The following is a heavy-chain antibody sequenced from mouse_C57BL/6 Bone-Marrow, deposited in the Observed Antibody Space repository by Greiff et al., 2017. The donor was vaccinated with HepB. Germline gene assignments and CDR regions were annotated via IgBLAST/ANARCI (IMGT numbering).Heavy chain of an antibody. CDR1: GFTFSNYW. D-gene: IGHD2-1*01. J-gene: IGHJ4*01. CDR2: IRWKSDNYAT. V-gene: IGHV6-3*01. CDR3: AGHYGSYLYYAMDY. Sequence: DVKLVESGGGLVQPGGSMKLSCVASGFTFSNYWMNWVRQSPEKGLEWVDQIRWKSDNYATHYAESVKGRFTISRDDSKSSVYLQMNNLRAEDTGIYYCAGHYGSYLYYAMDYWGQGTSVTVSS.